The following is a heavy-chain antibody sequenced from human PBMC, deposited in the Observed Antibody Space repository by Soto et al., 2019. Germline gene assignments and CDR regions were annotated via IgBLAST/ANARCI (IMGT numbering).Heavy chain of an antibody. CDR1: GYTFTSYA. Sequence: WASVKVSCKASGYTFTSYAMHWVRQAPGQRLEWMGWVNAGNGNTKYSQKFQGRVTITRDTSASTAYMELSSLRSEDTAVYYCARARDIVVVPAANDAFDIWGQGTMVTVSS. CDR3: ARARDIVVVPAANDAFDI. CDR2: VNAGNGNT. J-gene: IGHJ3*02. V-gene: IGHV1-3*01. D-gene: IGHD2-2*01.